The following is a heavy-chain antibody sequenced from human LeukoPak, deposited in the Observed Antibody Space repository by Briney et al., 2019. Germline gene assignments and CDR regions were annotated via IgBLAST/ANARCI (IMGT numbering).Heavy chain of an antibody. CDR1: GGSISSGGYY. D-gene: IGHD5-24*01. CDR3: AREGGGYNLFDY. CDR2: IYTSGST. V-gene: IGHV4-61*02. Sequence: PSQTLSLTCTVSGGSISSGGYYWSWIRQPAGKGLEWIGRIYTSGSTNYNPSLKSRVTISVDTSKNQFSLKLSSVTAADTAVYYCAREGGGYNLFDYWGQGTLVTVSS. J-gene: IGHJ4*02.